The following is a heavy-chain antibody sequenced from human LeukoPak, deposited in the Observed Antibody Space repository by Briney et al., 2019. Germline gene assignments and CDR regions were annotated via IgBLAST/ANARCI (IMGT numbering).Heavy chain of an antibody. V-gene: IGHV3-23*01. D-gene: IGHD3-16*01. CDR1: GFTFSRHA. CDR2: ISGSGGST. J-gene: IGHJ4*02. CDR3: AKGGLGNDYIDY. Sequence: GGSLRLSCAASGFTFSRHAMSWVPQGPGKGLEGVSAISGSGGSTYYADSAKGRFTISRDNSKNTLYLQMNSLRAEDTAVYYCAKGGLGNDYIDYWGQGTLVTVSS.